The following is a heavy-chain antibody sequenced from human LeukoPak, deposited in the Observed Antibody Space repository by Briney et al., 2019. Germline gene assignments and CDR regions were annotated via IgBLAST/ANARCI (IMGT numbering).Heavy chain of an antibody. CDR3: ARGYYGSGSYYIDY. J-gene: IGHJ4*02. D-gene: IGHD3-10*01. V-gene: IGHV1-8*01. CDR1: GYTFTSYD. CDR2: MNPNSGNT. Sequence: ASVKVSCKASGYTFTSYDINWVRQATGQRLEWMGLMNPNSGNTGYAQKFQGRVTMTRNTSISTAYMELSSLRSEDTAVYYCARGYYGSGSYYIDYWGQGTLVTVSS.